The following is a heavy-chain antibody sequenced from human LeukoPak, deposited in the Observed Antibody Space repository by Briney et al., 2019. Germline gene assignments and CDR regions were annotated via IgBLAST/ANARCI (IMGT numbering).Heavy chain of an antibody. CDR2: IYYSGST. CDR3: ARLLWFGEYHFDY. CDR1: GGSISSGDYY. V-gene: IGHV4-30-4*01. J-gene: IGHJ4*02. D-gene: IGHD3-10*01. Sequence: SETLSLTCTVSGGSISSGDYYWSWIRQPPGKGLEWIGYIYYSGSTYYNPSLKSRVTISVDTSKNQFSLKLSSVTAADTAVYYCARLLWFGEYHFDYWGQGTLVTVSS.